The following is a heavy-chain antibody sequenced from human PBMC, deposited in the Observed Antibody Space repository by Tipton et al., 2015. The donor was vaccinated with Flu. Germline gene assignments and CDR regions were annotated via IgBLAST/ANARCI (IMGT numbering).Heavy chain of an antibody. V-gene: IGHV4-34*01. CDR3: ARGTVIAVARYYYYYYGMDV. J-gene: IGHJ6*02. CDR1: GGSFSGYY. D-gene: IGHD6-19*01. CDR2: INHSGST. Sequence: TLSLTCAVYGGSFSGYYWSWIRQPPGKGLEWIGEINHSGSTNYNPPLKSRVTISVDTSKNQFSLKLSSVTAADTAVYYCARGTVIAVARYYYYYYGMDVWGQGTTVTVSS.